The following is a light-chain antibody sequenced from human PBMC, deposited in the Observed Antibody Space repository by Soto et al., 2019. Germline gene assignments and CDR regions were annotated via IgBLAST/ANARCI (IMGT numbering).Light chain of an antibody. Sequence: DIQMTQSPSTLSASVGDRVTITCRASQSFNNWLAWYPQKPGRAPDLLIYDASSLESGVPSRFSGSGSGTEFTLTISGLQPDDSATYYCQKYKSYSWTFGQGTKVDIK. V-gene: IGKV1-5*01. CDR3: QKYKSYSWT. CDR1: QSFNNW. CDR2: DAS. J-gene: IGKJ1*01.